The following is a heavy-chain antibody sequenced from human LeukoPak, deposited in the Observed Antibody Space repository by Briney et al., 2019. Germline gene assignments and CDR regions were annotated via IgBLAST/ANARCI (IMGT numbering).Heavy chain of an antibody. CDR1: GFSLTTTGVG. CDR2: TYWNNDK. V-gene: IGHV2-5*01. D-gene: IGHD3-10*01. Sequence: SGPALVKPTQTLTLTCTFSGFSLTTTGVGVAWIRQPPGKALEWLAVTYWNNDKSCSPSLKSRLTITKDTSKNQVVLIMTNMDPVDTATYYCAHKGRGSGNYNMRGQGTLVTVSS. CDR3: AHKGRGSGNYNM. J-gene: IGHJ4*02.